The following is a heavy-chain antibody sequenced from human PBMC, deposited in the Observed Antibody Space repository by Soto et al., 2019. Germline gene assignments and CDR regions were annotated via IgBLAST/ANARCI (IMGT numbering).Heavy chain of an antibody. CDR2: INVGNGNT. D-gene: IGHD3-10*01. J-gene: IGHJ3*02. CDR1: GYTFTSYA. V-gene: IGHV1-3*01. Sequence: ASVKVSCKASGYTFTSYAMHWVRQAPGQRLEWMGWINVGNGNTKYSQKFQGRVTITRDTSASTVYMELSSLRSEDTAVYYCARGYYGSGSYYGFSAFDNWGPGTMVTVSS. CDR3: ARGYYGSGSYYGFSAFDN.